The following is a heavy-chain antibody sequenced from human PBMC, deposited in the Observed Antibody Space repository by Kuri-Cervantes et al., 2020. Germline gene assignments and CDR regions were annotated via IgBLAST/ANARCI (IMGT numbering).Heavy chain of an antibody. D-gene: IGHD2-15*01. CDR1: GCSISSSNW. J-gene: IGHJ2*01. V-gene: IGHV4-4*02. CDR3: ASGYCTVGSCMKPRAKWYFDL. CDR2: IQHRGST. Sequence: AETLSLTCAVSGCSISSSNWWSWVRQPPGKGLEWIGEIQHRGSTNYNTSLTSRVTISVDKSKNQISLKLSSVTAADTAVYYCASGYCTVGSCMKPRAKWYFDLWGRGTLVTVSS.